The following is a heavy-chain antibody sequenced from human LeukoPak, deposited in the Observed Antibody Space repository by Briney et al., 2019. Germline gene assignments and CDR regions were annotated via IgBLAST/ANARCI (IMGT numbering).Heavy chain of an antibody. CDR1: GYTFTSYA. Sequence: ASVKVSCKASGYTFTSYAMNWVRQAPGQGLEWMGWINTNTGNPTYAQGFTGRFVFSLDTSVSTAYLQISSLKAEDTAVYYCARDIGGSSTSCYAPTRCPYYYYGMDVWGQGTTVTVSS. V-gene: IGHV7-4-1*02. D-gene: IGHD2-2*01. J-gene: IGHJ6*02. CDR3: ARDIGGSSTSCYAPTRCPYYYYGMDV. CDR2: INTNTGNP.